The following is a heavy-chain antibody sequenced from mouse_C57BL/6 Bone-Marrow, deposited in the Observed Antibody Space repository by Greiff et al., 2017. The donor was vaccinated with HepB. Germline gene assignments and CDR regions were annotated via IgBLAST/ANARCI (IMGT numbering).Heavy chain of an antibody. D-gene: IGHD2-4*01. V-gene: IGHV1-18*01. J-gene: IGHJ3*01. Sequence: EVQGVESGPELVKPGASVKIPCKASGYTFTDYNMDWVKQSHGKSLEWIGDINPNNGGTIYNQKFKGKATLTVDKSSSTAYMELRSLTSEDTAVYYCARSGGGIYYDYDWFAYWGQGTLVTVSA. CDR1: GYTFTDYN. CDR3: ARSGGGIYYDYDWFAY. CDR2: INPNNGGT.